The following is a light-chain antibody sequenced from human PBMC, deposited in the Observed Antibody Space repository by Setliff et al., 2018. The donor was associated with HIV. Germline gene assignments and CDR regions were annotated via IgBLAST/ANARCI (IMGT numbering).Light chain of an antibody. CDR1: SSDIGGYNY. CDR3: NSYTSTTSLYV. Sequence: QSALTQPASVSGSPGQSITISCTGTSSDIGGYNYVSWYQQHPGKAPKLMIYDVTHRPSGVSVRFSGTKSGSTASLAISGRQAEDEADYYCNSYTSTTSLYVFGGGTKATV. CDR2: DVT. J-gene: IGLJ1*01. V-gene: IGLV2-14*03.